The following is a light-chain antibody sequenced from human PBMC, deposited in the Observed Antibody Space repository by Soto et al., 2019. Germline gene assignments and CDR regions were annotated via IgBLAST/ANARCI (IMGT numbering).Light chain of an antibody. CDR1: QTISSC. J-gene: IGKJ5*01. CDR2: KAS. V-gene: IGKV1-5*03. CDR3: QQYNSYPIT. Sequence: DIQMTQSPSTLSGSVGDRVTITCRAGQTISSCLAWYQQKPGKAPKLLIYKASTLKSGVPSRFSGSGSGTEFTLTISSLQPDDFATYYCQQYNSYPITFGQGTRLEI.